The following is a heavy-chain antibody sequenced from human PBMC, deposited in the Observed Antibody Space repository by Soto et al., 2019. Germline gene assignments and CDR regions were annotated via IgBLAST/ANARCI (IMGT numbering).Heavy chain of an antibody. J-gene: IGHJ4*02. Sequence: PGESLKSSCKGSGYSFTSYWIGWVRQMPGKGLEWMGIIYPGDSDTRYSPSFQGQVTISADKSISTAYLQWSSLKASDTAMYYCARLPAYYDILTGYTFFDYWGQGTLVTVSS. V-gene: IGHV5-51*01. CDR1: GYSFTSYW. CDR2: IYPGDSDT. CDR3: ARLPAYYDILTGYTFFDY. D-gene: IGHD3-9*01.